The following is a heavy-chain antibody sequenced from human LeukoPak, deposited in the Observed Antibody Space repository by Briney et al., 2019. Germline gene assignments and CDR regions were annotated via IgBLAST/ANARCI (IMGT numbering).Heavy chain of an antibody. D-gene: IGHD5-18*01. CDR1: GYTFTSYY. CDR3: AILEVDTAMVTYYYYGMDV. J-gene: IGHJ6*02. V-gene: IGHV1-2*06. CDR2: INPNSGGT. Sequence: GASVKVSCKASGYTFTSYYMHWVRQAPGQGLEWMGRINPNSGGTNYAQKFQGRVTMTRDTSISTAYMELSRLRSDDTAVYYCAILEVDTAMVTYYYYGMDVWGQGTTVTVSS.